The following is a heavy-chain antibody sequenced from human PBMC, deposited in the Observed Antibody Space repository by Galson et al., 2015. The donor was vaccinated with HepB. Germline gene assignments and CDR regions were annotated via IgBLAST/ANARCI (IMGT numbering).Heavy chain of an antibody. CDR1: GFSLSTSGVG. CDR2: IYWDDDK. CDR3: AHVYDSSGYYYVPTFDY. Sequence: PALVKPTQTLTLTCTFSGFSLSTSGVGVGWIRQPPGKALEWLALIYWDDDKRYSPSLKSRLTITKDTSKNQVVLTMTNMDPVDTATYYCAHVYDSSGYYYVPTFDYWGQGTLVTVSS. J-gene: IGHJ4*02. D-gene: IGHD3-22*01. V-gene: IGHV2-5*02.